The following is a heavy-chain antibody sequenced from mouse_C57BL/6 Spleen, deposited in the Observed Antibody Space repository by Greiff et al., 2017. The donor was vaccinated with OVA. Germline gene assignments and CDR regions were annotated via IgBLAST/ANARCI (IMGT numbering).Heavy chain of an antibody. Sequence: DVQLQESGPGLVKPSQSLSLTCSVTGYSITSGYYWNWIRQFPGNKLEWMGYISYDGSNNYNPSLKNRISITRDTSKNQFFLKLNFVTTEDTATYYCARGDYDYDERDYWGQGTTLTVSS. J-gene: IGHJ2*01. CDR1: GYSITSGYY. V-gene: IGHV3-6*01. D-gene: IGHD2-4*01. CDR2: ISYDGSN. CDR3: ARGDYDYDERDY.